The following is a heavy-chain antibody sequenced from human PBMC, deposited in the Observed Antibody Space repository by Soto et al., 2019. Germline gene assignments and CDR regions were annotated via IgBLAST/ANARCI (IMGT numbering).Heavy chain of an antibody. CDR2: IYSGGDT. Sequence: EVQLVETGGGLIQPGGSLRLSCAAXXXTVSSNYMSWVRQAPGKGLEWVSVIYSGGDTYYADSVKGRFTISRDNSKNTLYLQMNSLRAEDTAVYDCARDLDSSAYWGQGTLVTVSS. D-gene: IGHD6-25*01. CDR3: ARDLDSSAY. CDR1: XXTVSSNY. J-gene: IGHJ4*02. V-gene: IGHV3-53*02.